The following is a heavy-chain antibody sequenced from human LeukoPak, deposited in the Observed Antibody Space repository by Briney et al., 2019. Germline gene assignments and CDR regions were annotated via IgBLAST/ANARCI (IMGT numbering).Heavy chain of an antibody. D-gene: IGHD3-22*01. J-gene: IGHJ4*02. V-gene: IGHV4-34*01. CDR1: GGSFSGYY. Sequence: PSETLSLTCAVYGGSFSGYYWSWIRQPPGKGLEWIGEINHSGSTNYNPSLKSRVTISVDTSKNQFSLKLSSVTAADTAVYYCAMAPYYYDSSGYHDYFDYWGQGTLVTVSS. CDR2: INHSGST. CDR3: AMAPYYYDSSGYHDYFDY.